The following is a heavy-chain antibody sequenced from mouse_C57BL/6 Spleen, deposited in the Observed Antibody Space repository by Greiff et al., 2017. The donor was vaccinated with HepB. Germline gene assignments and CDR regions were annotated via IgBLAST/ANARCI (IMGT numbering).Heavy chain of an antibody. Sequence: ESGPGLVKPSQSLSLTCSVTGYSITSGYYWNWIRQFPGNKLEWMGYISYDGSNNYNPSLKNRISITRDTSKNQFFLKLNSVTTEDTATYYCAREGNYYGYFDVWGTGTTVTVSS. J-gene: IGHJ1*03. CDR3: AREGNYYGYFDV. CDR2: ISYDGSN. V-gene: IGHV3-6*01. CDR1: GYSITSGYY.